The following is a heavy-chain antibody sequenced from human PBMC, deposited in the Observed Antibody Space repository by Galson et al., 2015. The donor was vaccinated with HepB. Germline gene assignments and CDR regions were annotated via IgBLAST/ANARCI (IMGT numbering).Heavy chain of an antibody. Sequence: SLRLSCAASGFIFSNYTMNWVRQAPGKGLEWVSSITSNSLYIYYAASVKGRFSISRDNAQNSLFLQMNSLRAEDAAVYYCARGDTVAAICHSDFWGQGTLVTVSS. V-gene: IGHV3-21*01. CDR1: GFIFSNYT. CDR2: ITSNSLYI. D-gene: IGHD5-12*01. CDR3: ARGDTVAAICHSDF. J-gene: IGHJ4*02.